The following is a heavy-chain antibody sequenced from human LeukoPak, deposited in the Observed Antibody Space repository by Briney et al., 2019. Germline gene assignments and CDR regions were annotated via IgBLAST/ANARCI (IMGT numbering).Heavy chain of an antibody. V-gene: IGHV3-30*18. D-gene: IGHD1-26*01. Sequence: PGGSLRLSCAASGFTFSSYGMHWVRQAPGKGLEWVAVISYDGSNKYYADSVKGRFTISRDNSKNTLYLQMNSLRAEDTAVYYCAKVLTGSYPIRNCFDYWGQGTLVTVSS. CDR2: ISYDGSNK. CDR3: AKVLTGSYPIRNCFDY. CDR1: GFTFSSYG. J-gene: IGHJ4*02.